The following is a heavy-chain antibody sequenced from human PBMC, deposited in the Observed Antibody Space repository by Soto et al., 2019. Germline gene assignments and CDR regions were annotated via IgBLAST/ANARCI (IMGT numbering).Heavy chain of an antibody. D-gene: IGHD3-3*01. CDR1: GGSISSYY. J-gene: IGHJ6*03. Sequence: SETLSLTCTVSGGSISSYYWSWIRQPPGKGLEWIGYIYYSGSTNYNPSLKNRVTISVDTSKNQFSLKLSSVTAADTAVYYCERLSRSSYYDFWSTPMDVWGKGTTVTVS. V-gene: IGHV4-59*01. CDR3: ERLSRSSYYDFWSTPMDV. CDR2: IYYSGST.